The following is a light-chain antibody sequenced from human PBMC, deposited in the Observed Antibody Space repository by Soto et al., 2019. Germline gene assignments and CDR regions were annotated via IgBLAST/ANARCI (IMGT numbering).Light chain of an antibody. J-gene: IGLJ2*01. CDR1: SSDVGGYNY. CDR2: DVN. Sequence: QSALTQPASVSGSPGQSITISCTGTSSDVGGYNYVSWYQQDPGKAPKLMIYDVNNRPSGVSNRFSGYKSGNTASLTISGLQAEDEAYYYCSSYTSSSTLAVFGGGTKLTVL. V-gene: IGLV2-14*01. CDR3: SSYTSSSTLAV.